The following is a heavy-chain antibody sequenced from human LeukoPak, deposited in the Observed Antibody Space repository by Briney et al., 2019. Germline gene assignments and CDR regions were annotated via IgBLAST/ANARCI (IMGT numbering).Heavy chain of an antibody. Sequence: PGGSLRLSCAASGFTLSTFWMTWVRQAPGKGLEWVANIKQDGSEKYYVDSVKGRFTVSRDNAKNSLYLQMNSLGAEDTAVYYCARPRWLQFGPHDCRGQGTLVTVSS. CDR2: IKQDGSEK. CDR3: ARPRWLQFGPHDC. J-gene: IGHJ4*02. V-gene: IGHV3-7*01. CDR1: GFTLSTFW. D-gene: IGHD5-24*01.